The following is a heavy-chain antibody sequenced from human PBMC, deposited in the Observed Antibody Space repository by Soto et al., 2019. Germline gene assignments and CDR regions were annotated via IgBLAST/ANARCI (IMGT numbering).Heavy chain of an antibody. CDR2: IHNSGNT. V-gene: IGHV4-61*01. CDR3: ARHYRVNEIFGVVISYAMDV. CDR1: GGSVDSGTYH. J-gene: IGHJ6*02. Sequence: QVHLQESGPGLVRPSETLSLTCTASGGSVDSGTYHWTWVRQPPGKRLEWIGYIHNSGNTNYNPPLKNQVTISLDKSKNQLSLIPSSVTAADSAVYHCARHYRVNEIFGVVISYAMDVWGQGTTVTVSS. D-gene: IGHD3-3*01.